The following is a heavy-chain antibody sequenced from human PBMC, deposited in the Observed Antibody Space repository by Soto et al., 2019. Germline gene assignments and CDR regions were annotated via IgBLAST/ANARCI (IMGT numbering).Heavy chain of an antibody. Sequence: GDSLKISCTASGYSFTSYGIGWVRQMPGNGLEWMGVVYPGDSDTRYSPSFQGLVTISADKSISTAYLQWASLKDSDTAMYYCARWMGVRKCNYCHHYHSYGMDFRSQGSTVTGS. CDR2: VYPGDSDT. CDR1: GYSFTSYG. CDR3: ARWMGVRKCNYCHHYHSYGMDF. V-gene: IGHV5-51*01. D-gene: IGHD4-4*01. J-gene: IGHJ6*02.